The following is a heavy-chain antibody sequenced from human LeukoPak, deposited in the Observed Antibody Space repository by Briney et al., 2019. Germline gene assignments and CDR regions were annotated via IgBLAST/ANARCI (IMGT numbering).Heavy chain of an antibody. CDR2: INWNGGST. CDR1: GFIFSSYS. V-gene: IGHV3-20*04. D-gene: IGHD3-3*01. J-gene: IGHJ6*03. Sequence: GGSLRLSCAASGFIFSSYSMNWVRQAPGKGLEWVSGINWNGGSTGYADSVKGRFTISRDNAKNSLYLQMNSLRAEDTALYYCARVESNYYYMDVWGKGTTVTVSS. CDR3: ARVESNYYYMDV.